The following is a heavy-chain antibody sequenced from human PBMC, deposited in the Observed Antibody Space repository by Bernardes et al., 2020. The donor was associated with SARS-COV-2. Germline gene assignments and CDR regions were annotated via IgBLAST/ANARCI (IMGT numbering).Heavy chain of an antibody. Sequence: ASVKVSCKASGYTFTSYVISWVRQAPGQGLEWMGWISAYNGNTNYAQKLQGRVTMTTDTSTSTAYMELRSLRSDDTAVYYCARDSVVAATTKQRYYYYYGMDVWGQGTTVTVSS. CDR3: ARDSVVAATTKQRYYYYYGMDV. CDR2: ISAYNGNT. V-gene: IGHV1-18*01. CDR1: GYTFTSYV. J-gene: IGHJ6*02. D-gene: IGHD2-15*01.